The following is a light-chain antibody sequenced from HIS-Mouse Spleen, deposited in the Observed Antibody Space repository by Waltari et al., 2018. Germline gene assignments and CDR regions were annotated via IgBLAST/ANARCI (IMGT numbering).Light chain of an antibody. V-gene: IGLV3-21*02. CDR1: NIGSKS. J-gene: IGLJ3*02. CDR3: QVWDSSSDHPV. CDR2: DDS. Sequence: SYVLTQPPSVSVAPGPTARITCGGNNIGSKSVDWYQQKPGQAPVLVVYDDSDRPSGIPGRFSGSNSGNTATLTISRVEAGDEADYYCQVWDSSSDHPVFGGGTKLTVL.